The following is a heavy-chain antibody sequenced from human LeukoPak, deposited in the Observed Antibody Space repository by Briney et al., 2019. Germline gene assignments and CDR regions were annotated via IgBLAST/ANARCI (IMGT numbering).Heavy chain of an antibody. Sequence: GGSLRLSCAASGFTFSSYAMHWVRQAPGKGLEWVAVISYDGSNKYYADSVKGRFTISRDNSKNTLYLQMNSLRAEDTAVYYCAVNGRPFKRYYYDGSGYYAYWGQGTLVTVSS. D-gene: IGHD3-22*01. CDR3: AVNGRPFKRYYYDGSGYYAY. J-gene: IGHJ4*02. V-gene: IGHV3-30-3*01. CDR1: GFTFSSYA. CDR2: ISYDGSNK.